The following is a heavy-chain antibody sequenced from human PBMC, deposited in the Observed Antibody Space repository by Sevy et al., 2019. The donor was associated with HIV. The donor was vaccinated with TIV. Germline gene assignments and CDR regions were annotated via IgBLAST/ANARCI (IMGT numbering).Heavy chain of an antibody. J-gene: IGHJ4*02. V-gene: IGHV3-23*01. CDR1: GFTFSSYA. Sequence: GESLKISCAASGFTFSSYAMSWVRQAPGKGLEWVSAISGSGGSTYYADSVKGRFTISRDNSKNTLYLQMNSLRAEDTAVYYCAKDLVAAAGTVDYWGQGTLVTVSS. CDR2: ISGSGGST. D-gene: IGHD6-13*01. CDR3: AKDLVAAAGTVDY.